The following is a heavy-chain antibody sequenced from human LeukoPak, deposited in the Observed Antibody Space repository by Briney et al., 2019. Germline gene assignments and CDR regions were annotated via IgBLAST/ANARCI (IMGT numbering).Heavy chain of an antibody. J-gene: IGHJ5*02. CDR1: GFTFSSYS. D-gene: IGHD4-11*01. V-gene: IGHV3-48*01. CDR3: ASRATVTTDRFWFDP. Sequence: GGSLRLSCAASGFTFSSYSMNWVRQAPGKGLEWVSYISSSSSTIYYADSVKGRFTISRDNSKNTLYLQMNSLRAEDTAVYYCASRATVTTDRFWFDPWGQGTLVTVSS. CDR2: ISSSSSTI.